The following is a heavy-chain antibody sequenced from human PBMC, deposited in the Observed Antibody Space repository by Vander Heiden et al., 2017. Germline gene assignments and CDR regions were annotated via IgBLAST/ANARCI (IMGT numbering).Heavy chain of an antibody. V-gene: IGHV3-23*01. CDR3: AKNYDFWSGYSLGYFDY. J-gene: IGHJ4*02. D-gene: IGHD3-3*01. Sequence: EVPLLESGGGLVQPGGSLRLSCAASGFTFSSYALSWVRQAPGKGLEWVSAISGRGGSTYYADSVKGRFTISRDNSKNTLYLQMNSLRAEDTTVYYCAKNYDFWSGYSLGYFDYWGQGTLVTVSS. CDR2: ISGRGGST. CDR1: GFTFSSYA.